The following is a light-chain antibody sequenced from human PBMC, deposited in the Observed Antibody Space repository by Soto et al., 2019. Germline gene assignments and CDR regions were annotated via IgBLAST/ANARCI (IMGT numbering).Light chain of an antibody. CDR2: GAS. Sequence: ELLSPQSPGTQSFSPGERAPLSCRASQSVSSSYLAWYQQKPGQAPRLLIYGASSRATGIPARFSGSGSGTDFTLTISSLEPEDFAVYYCQQRSNWLFTGGPGPKGDIK. J-gene: IGKJ3*01. CDR3: QQRSNWLFT. CDR1: QSVSSSY. V-gene: IGKV3D-20*02.